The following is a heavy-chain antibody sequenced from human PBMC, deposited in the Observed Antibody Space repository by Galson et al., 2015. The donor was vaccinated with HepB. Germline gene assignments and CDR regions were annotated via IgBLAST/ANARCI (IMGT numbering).Heavy chain of an antibody. CDR3: ARDLSFQQLVQSYNWFDP. CDR2: INPSGGST. J-gene: IGHJ5*02. CDR1: GYTFTSYY. Sequence: SVKVSCKASGYTFTSYYMHWVRQAPGQGLEWMGIINPSGGSTSYAQKFQGRVTMTRDTSTSTVYMELSSLRSEDTAVYYCARDLSFQQLVQSYNWFDPWGQGTLVTVSS. D-gene: IGHD6-13*01. V-gene: IGHV1-46*01.